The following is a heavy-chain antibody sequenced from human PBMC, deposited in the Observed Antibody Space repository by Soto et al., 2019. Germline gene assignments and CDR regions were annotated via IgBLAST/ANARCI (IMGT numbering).Heavy chain of an antibody. CDR1: GFPLKNFW. V-gene: IGHV3-7*03. J-gene: IGHJ6*02. CDR3: AGGLGRNYFYDGMDV. CDR2: IKQDGSET. Sequence: EVQLVESGGGLVQPGGSLRLSCAVSGFPLKNFWLSWVRQAPGNGLAWVAKIKQDGSETFSVDSVRGRFTISRDTAKNSFYLQMNCLTVDDKGVYFGAGGLGRNYFYDGMDVWCQGTTVTVSS.